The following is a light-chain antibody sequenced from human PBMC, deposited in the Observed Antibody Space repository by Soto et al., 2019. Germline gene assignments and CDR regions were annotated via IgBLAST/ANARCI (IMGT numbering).Light chain of an antibody. V-gene: IGKV1-39*01. Sequence: DIQMTQSPSSLSASVGDRVTITCRASQSISSYLNWYQQKPGKAPKLLIYAASSLQSGVPSRFSGSGSGTDFTLTISSLQPEDFATYYCQQSYSTLSTFGGGTKWIS. CDR1: QSISSY. CDR3: QQSYSTLST. J-gene: IGKJ4*01. CDR2: AAS.